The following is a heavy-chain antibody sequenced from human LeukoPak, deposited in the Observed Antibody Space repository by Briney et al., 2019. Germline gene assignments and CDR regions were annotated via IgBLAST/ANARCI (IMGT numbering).Heavy chain of an antibody. Sequence: SQTLSLTCTVPGGSISSGDYYWSWIRQPPGKGLEWIGYIYYSGSTYYNPSLKSRVTISVDTSKNQFSLKLSSVTAADTAVYYCARDPLKGYPYGMDVWGKGTTVTVSS. D-gene: IGHD2-15*01. CDR1: GGSISSGDYY. CDR3: ARDPLKGYPYGMDV. V-gene: IGHV4-30-4*01. J-gene: IGHJ6*04. CDR2: IYYSGST.